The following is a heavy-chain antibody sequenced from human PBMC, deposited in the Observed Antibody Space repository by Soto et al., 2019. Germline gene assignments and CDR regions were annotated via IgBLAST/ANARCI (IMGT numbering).Heavy chain of an antibody. Sequence: QVQLVQSGAEVKKPGSSVKVSCKASGGTFSSYAISWVRQAPGQGPEWMGGIIPIFGTANYAQKFQGRVTITADKSTSTAYMELSSLRSEDTAVYYCARGGYYDSSGYYGPADAFDIWGQGTMVTVSS. CDR1: GGTFSSYA. D-gene: IGHD3-22*01. J-gene: IGHJ3*02. CDR3: ARGGYYDSSGYYGPADAFDI. V-gene: IGHV1-69*06. CDR2: IIPIFGTA.